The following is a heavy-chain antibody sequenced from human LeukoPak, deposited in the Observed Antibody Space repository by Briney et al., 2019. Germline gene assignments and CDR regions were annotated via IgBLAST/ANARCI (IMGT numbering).Heavy chain of an antibody. Sequence: SVKVSCKASGGAFSNYAMNWVRQAPGQGLEWMGGIIPLLGTPSYTQKFQGRVTITADESTTTAYMELSSLRSEDTAVYYCARWTHGSGAGFFIHWGQGTLVTVSS. CDR3: ARWTHGSGAGFFIH. CDR1: GGAFSNYA. V-gene: IGHV1-69*01. D-gene: IGHD3-10*01. CDR2: IIPLLGTP. J-gene: IGHJ1*01.